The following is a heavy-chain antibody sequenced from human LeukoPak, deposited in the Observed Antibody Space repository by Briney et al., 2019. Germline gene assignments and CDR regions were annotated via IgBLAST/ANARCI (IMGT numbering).Heavy chain of an antibody. CDR1: GFTFSSYW. CDR3: AKPFYDSTTDAFDI. J-gene: IGHJ3*02. Sequence: GGSLRLSCAAFGFTFSSYWMSWVRQAPGKGLEWVANIKQDGSEKYYVDSVKGRFTISRDNAKNSLYLQMNSLRAEDTAVYYCAKPFYDSTTDAFDIWGQGTMVTVSS. CDR2: IKQDGSEK. V-gene: IGHV3-7*01. D-gene: IGHD3-22*01.